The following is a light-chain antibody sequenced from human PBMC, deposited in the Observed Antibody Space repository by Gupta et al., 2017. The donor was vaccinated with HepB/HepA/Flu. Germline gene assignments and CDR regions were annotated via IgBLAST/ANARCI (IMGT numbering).Light chain of an antibody. CDR3: MQYTHWPHT. CDR1: QSLLYRDGNTR. V-gene: IGKV2-30*01. Sequence: DAVLTQSPLSLPVTLGQPASISCRSSQSLLYRDGNTRLHWFLQRPGQSPRRLIYKVSNRDSGVPDRFSGSGSGTDFTLKISRVEPDDVGVYYCMQYTHWPHTFGQGTKLEIK. J-gene: IGKJ2*01. CDR2: KVS.